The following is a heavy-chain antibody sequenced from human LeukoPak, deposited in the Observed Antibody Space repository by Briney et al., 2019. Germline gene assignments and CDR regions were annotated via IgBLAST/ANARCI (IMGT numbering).Heavy chain of an antibody. CDR3: ARGRGYSSGWYAYYYYMDV. CDR1: GGSISSYY. J-gene: IGHJ6*03. V-gene: IGHV4-4*07. CDR2: IYTSGTT. D-gene: IGHD6-19*01. Sequence: PSETLSLTCTVSGGSISSYYWSWIRQPPGKGLEWIGRIYTSGTTDYNPSLKSRVTISVDTSKNQFSLKLSSVTAADTAVYYCARGRGYSSGWYAYYYYMDVWGKGTTVTVSS.